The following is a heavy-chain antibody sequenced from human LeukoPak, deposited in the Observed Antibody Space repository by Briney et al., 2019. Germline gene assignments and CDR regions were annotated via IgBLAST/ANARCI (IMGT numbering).Heavy chain of an antibody. CDR1: GGSISSSSYY. V-gene: IGHV4-39*01. CDR3: ASAYSSGWYGTVDY. Sequence: SETLSLTCTVSGGSISSSSYYWGWIRQPPGKGLEWIGSIYYSGSTYYNPSLKSRVTISVDTSKNQFSLKLSPVTAADTAVYYCASAYSSGWYGTVDYWGQGTLVTVPS. J-gene: IGHJ4*02. D-gene: IGHD6-19*01. CDR2: IYYSGST.